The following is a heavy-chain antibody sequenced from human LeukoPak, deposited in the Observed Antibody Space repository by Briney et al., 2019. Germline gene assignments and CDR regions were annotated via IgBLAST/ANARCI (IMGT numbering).Heavy chain of an antibody. Sequence: RPGGSLRLSCAASGFTFSGYWMHWVGQARGKGLVCVSRIKSDGTYTSYADSVKGRFTISRDNAKNTLYLQMNSLRAEDTAVYYCVKDDDLYRLDSWGQGTLVTVYS. CDR1: GFTFSGYW. J-gene: IGHJ4*02. CDR2: IKSDGTYT. D-gene: IGHD2/OR15-2a*01. CDR3: VKDDDLYRLDS. V-gene: IGHV3-74*03.